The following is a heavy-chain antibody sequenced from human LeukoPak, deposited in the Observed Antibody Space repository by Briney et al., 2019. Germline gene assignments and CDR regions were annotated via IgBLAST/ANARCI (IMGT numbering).Heavy chain of an antibody. CDR2: ISSTSSTM. J-gene: IGHJ3*02. V-gene: IGHV3-48*04. CDR3: ARDCPTYYGDYAFDI. D-gene: IGHD4-17*01. CDR1: GFTFDTYS. Sequence: GGSLRLSCAVSGFTFDTYSMNWVRQAPGKGLEWVSYISSTSSTMHYVDSVKGRFTISRDNAKNSLYLQMHSLRAEDTAVYYCARDCPTYYGDYAFDIWGQGTMVTVSS.